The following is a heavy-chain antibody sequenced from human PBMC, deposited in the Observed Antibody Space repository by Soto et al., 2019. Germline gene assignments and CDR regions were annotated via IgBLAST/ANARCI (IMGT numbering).Heavy chain of an antibody. Sequence: SETLSLTCTVSGGSISSYYWSWIRQPPGKGLEWIGYIYYSGSTNYNPSLKSRVTISVDTSKNQFSLKLSSVTAADTAVYYCARDRYDRSGPNYYYYYGMDVWGQGTTVTVSS. CDR1: GGSISSYY. D-gene: IGHD3-22*01. J-gene: IGHJ6*02. V-gene: IGHV4-59*01. CDR3: ARDRYDRSGPNYYYYYGMDV. CDR2: IYYSGST.